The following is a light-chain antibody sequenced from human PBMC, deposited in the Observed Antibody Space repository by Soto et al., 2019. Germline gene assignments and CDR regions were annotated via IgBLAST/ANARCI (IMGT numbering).Light chain of an antibody. CDR1: QSVSSN. J-gene: IGKJ2*01. CDR2: GAS. V-gene: IGKV3-15*01. CDR3: QQFNNWPLDPMYT. Sequence: VVMTQSPATLSVSPGERATLSCRASQSVSSNLAWYQQRPGQAPRLLIYGASTRATGIPARFSGGGSGTEFTLTISSLQSEDFAVYYCQQFNNWPLDPMYTFGQGTKLEIK.